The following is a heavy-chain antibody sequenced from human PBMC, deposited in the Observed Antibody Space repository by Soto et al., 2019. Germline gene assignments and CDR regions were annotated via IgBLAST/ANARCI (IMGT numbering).Heavy chain of an antibody. Sequence: ASVKVSCNASGYTFTSCGISWVRQAPGQVLEWMGWISAYNGNTNYAQKLQGRVTMTTDTSTSTAYMELRSLRSDDTAVYYCARDWVSIAARPYYGMDVWGQGTTVTVSS. CDR1: GYTFTSCG. J-gene: IGHJ6*02. D-gene: IGHD6-6*01. V-gene: IGHV1-18*04. CDR2: ISAYNGNT. CDR3: ARDWVSIAARPYYGMDV.